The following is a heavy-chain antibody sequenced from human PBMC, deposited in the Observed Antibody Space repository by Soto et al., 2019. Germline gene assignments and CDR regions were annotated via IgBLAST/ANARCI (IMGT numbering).Heavy chain of an antibody. D-gene: IGHD2-8*02. V-gene: IGHV3-23*01. Sequence: PLGFLSLSCAGSRVLWISYDVRWVRQAPGKALEWVSTILVSDSTHYDDSVRGRFTISRDRSKNTVYLQMNSLTAGDTAVYYCAKATATGGAAFAISGQSTMLTVSS. CDR3: AKATATGGAAFAI. CDR2: ILVSDST. J-gene: IGHJ3*02. CDR1: RVLWISYD.